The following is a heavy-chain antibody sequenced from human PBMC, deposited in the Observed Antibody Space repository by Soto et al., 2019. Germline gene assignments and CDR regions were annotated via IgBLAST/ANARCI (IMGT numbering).Heavy chain of an antibody. CDR1: GYSFTSYW. V-gene: IGHV5-51*01. CDR3: ASAYCGGDCYSGFAFDI. Sequence: GESLKISCKGSGYSFTSYWIGWVRQMPGKGLEWMGIIYPGDSDTRYSPTFQGQVTISADKSISTAYLQWSSLKASDTSMYYCASAYCGGDCYSGFAFDIWGQGTMVTVSS. J-gene: IGHJ3*02. D-gene: IGHD2-21*02. CDR2: IYPGDSDT.